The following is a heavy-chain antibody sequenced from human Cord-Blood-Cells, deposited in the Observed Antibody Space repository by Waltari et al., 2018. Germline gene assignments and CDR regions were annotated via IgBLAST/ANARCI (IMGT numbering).Heavy chain of an antibody. J-gene: IGHJ6*02. D-gene: IGHD2-2*01. CDR1: GFTFGSYS. CDR3: ARDLKYQLLYYYYGMDV. CDR2: ISSSSSYI. V-gene: IGHV3-21*01. Sequence: EVQLVESGGGLVKPGGSLRLSCAASGFTFGSYSMNWVCQAPGKGLEWVSSISSSSSYIYYADSVKGRFTISRDNAKNSLYLQMNSLRAEDTAVYYCARDLKYQLLYYYYGMDVWGQGTTVTVSS.